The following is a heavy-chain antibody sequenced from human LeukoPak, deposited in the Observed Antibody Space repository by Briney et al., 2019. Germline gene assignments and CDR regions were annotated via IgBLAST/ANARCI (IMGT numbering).Heavy chain of an antibody. CDR1: GYTFTSYY. Sequence: ASVKVSCKASGYTFTSYYMHWVRQAPGQGLEWMGIINPSGGSTSYAKKFQGRGTMTRDTSTSTVYMELSSLRSEDTAVYYCARPIDYYDSSGPGAFDIWGQGTMVTVSS. J-gene: IGHJ3*02. CDR3: ARPIDYYDSSGPGAFDI. D-gene: IGHD3-22*01. V-gene: IGHV1-46*01. CDR2: INPSGGST.